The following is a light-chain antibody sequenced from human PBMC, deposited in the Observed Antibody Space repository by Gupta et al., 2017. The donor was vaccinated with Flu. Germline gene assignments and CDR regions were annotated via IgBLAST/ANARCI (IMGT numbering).Light chain of an antibody. CDR2: AAS. V-gene: IGKV1-39*01. CDR1: QSISTY. J-gene: IGKJ2*01. CDR3: QQCESTLYT. Sequence: IHVTESPSPLSASVGDRIPITCRANQSISTYLNWYQQKPGKAPRLLLFAASSLQSGVPSRFSGVGSGTDFTLTIASLQPEDFATYYCQQCESTLYTLGEGTKLEIK.